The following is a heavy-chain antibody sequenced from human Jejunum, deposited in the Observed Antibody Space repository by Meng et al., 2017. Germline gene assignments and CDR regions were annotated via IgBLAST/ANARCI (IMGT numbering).Heavy chain of an antibody. CDR1: GGSINNYY. CDR2: VYSSGYT. D-gene: IGHD3-22*01. V-gene: IGHV4-59*01. CDR3: AKEFYDTSGYYYFDS. J-gene: IGHJ4*02. Sequence: SETLSLTCTVSGGSINNYYWSWIRQAPGKGLEWIGLVYSSGYTNYNPSLKSRVTLSVDASQNQFSLRLSSVTAADAAIYYCAKEFYDTSGYYYFDSWGQGTLVTVSS.